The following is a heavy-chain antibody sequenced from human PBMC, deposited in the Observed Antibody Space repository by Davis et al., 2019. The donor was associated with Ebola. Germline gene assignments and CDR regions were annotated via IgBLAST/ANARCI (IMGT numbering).Heavy chain of an antibody. J-gene: IGHJ3*02. Sequence: PGGSLRLSCAVSGLIVTNNYMTWVRQATGKGLEWVSVIYTVGTTYYTDSVKGRFTISRDNSKNMLYLHMNSLRAEDTAVYYCAISVETSSEDAFDIWGQGTMVTVS. CDR2: IYTVGTT. D-gene: IGHD2-21*02. V-gene: IGHV3-53*01. CDR3: AISVETSSEDAFDI. CDR1: GLIVTNNY.